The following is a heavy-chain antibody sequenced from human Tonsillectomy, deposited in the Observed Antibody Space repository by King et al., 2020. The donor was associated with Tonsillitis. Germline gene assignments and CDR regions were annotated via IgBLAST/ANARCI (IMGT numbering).Heavy chain of an antibody. V-gene: IGHV3-53*01. Sequence: VQLVESGGGLIQPGGSLRLSCAASGFNVRSNYMSWVRQAPGRGLEWVSVIFSDGSTYHADSVKGRFTISRDNSKNTVYLQMNSLRAEDTAVYYCARGGTGSYSRGDFDYWGQGTLVTVSS. CDR3: ARGGTGSYSRGDFDY. D-gene: IGHD1-26*01. CDR2: IFSDGST. J-gene: IGHJ4*02. CDR1: GFNVRSNY.